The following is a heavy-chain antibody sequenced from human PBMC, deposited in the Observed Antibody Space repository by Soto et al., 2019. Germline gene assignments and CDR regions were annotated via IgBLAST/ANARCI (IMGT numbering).Heavy chain of an antibody. CDR3: ARPEAKELGSIRGAFEI. J-gene: IGHJ3*02. CDR2: IYPADSDT. Sequence: PGESLKISCQAFGYDFTTYWVAWVRQTPGKGPEWMGVIYPADSDTRYSPSFEGQVTISADKSINTAYLQWRTLRASDTAMYYGARPEAKELGSIRGAFEIWGQGTTVTVSS. CDR1: GYDFTTYW. D-gene: IGHD3-3*02. V-gene: IGHV5-51*01.